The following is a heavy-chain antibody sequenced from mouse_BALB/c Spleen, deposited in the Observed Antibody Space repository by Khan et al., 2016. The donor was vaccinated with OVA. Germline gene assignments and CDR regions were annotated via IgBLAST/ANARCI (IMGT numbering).Heavy chain of an antibody. J-gene: IGHJ4*01. Sequence: VQLQQSGPELVKPGASVKVSCKASNYSFTDYNMYWVKQSHGKSLEWIGYIDPYSGGNSYNQKFKGKAILTVDKSSSTAFMHLNSLTSEDSAVYYCARMIITTAYYAMAYWGHGTSVTVSS. CDR3: ARMIITTAYYAMAY. CDR2: IDPYSGGN. V-gene: IGHV1S135*01. CDR1: NYSFTDYN. D-gene: IGHD1-1*01.